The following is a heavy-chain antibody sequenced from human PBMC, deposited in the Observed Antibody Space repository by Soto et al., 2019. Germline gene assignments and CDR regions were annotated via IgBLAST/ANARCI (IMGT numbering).Heavy chain of an antibody. Sequence: EVQLVESGGGLVQPGRSLRLSCAASGFTFDDYAMHWVRQGPGKGLEWVSGISWNSGSIDYADSVKGRFTISRDNAKNSLYLQMDSLRAEDTALYYCATPPNYELLNAFDMWGQGTMVTVSS. D-gene: IGHD3-3*01. CDR2: ISWNSGSI. CDR1: GFTFDDYA. J-gene: IGHJ3*02. V-gene: IGHV3-9*01. CDR3: ATPPNYELLNAFDM.